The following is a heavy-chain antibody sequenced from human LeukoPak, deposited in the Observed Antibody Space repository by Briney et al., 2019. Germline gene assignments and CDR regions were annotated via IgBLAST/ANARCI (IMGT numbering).Heavy chain of an antibody. D-gene: IGHD6-19*01. CDR1: GGSISSSSYY. CDR3: ARVGAVAKSGGIDY. V-gene: IGHV4-39*07. Sequence: SETLSLTCTVSGGSISSSSYYWGWIRQPPGKGLEWIGSIYHSGSTYYNPSLKSRVTISVDTSKNQFSLKLTSVTAADTAVYYCARVGAVAKSGGIDYWGQGTLVTVSS. CDR2: IYHSGST. J-gene: IGHJ4*02.